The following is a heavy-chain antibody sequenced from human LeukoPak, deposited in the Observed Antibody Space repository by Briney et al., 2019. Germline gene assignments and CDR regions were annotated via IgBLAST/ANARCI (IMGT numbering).Heavy chain of an antibody. CDR2: IYYSGST. Sequence: PSETLSLTCTVSGGSISSYYWSWIRQPPGKGLEWIGYIYYSGSTNYNPSLKSRVTLSVDTSKNQFSLKLSSVTAADTAVYYCARERDSSVDYWGQGTLVTVSS. CDR3: ARERDSSVDY. V-gene: IGHV4-59*01. CDR1: GGSISSYY. D-gene: IGHD2-21*02. J-gene: IGHJ4*02.